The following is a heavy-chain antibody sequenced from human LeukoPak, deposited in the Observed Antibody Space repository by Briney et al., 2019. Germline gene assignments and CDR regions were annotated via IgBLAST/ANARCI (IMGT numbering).Heavy chain of an antibody. CDR2: ISGSGGST. Sequence: PGGSLRLSCAASGFTFDDYAMHWVRQAPGKGLEWVSLISGSGGSTYYADSVKGRFTISRDNSKNTLYLQMNSLRAEDTAVYYCAKDRLIAAAGPTDYWGQGTLVTVSS. CDR3: AKDRLIAAAGPTDY. V-gene: IGHV3-23*01. D-gene: IGHD6-13*01. CDR1: GFTFDDYA. J-gene: IGHJ4*02.